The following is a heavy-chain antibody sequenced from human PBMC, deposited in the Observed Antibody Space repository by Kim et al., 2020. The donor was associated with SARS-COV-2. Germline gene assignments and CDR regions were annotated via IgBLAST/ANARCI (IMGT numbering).Heavy chain of an antibody. D-gene: IGHD6-19*01. V-gene: IGHV1-3*01. CDR2: INAGNGNT. CDR3: ARLNPGYNSGWPKPRGGWFDA. CDR1: GYTFTSYA. Sequence: ASVKVSCKASGYTFTSYAMHWVRQAPGQRLEWMGWINAGNGNTKYSQKFQGRVTITRDTSASTAYMELSSLRSEDTAVYYCARLNPGYNSGWPKPRGGWFDAWGQGTLVTVSS. J-gene: IGHJ5*02.